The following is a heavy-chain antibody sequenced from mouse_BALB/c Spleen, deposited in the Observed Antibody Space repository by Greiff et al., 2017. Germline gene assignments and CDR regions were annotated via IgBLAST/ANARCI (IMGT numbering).Heavy chain of an antibody. CDR1: GYSITSGYY. D-gene: IGHD1-1*01. CDR3: ARENYFYWYFDV. CDR2: ISYDGSN. V-gene: IGHV3-6*02. J-gene: IGHJ1*01. Sequence: VQLQQSGPCLVKPSQSLSLTCSVTGYSITSGYYWNWIRQFPGNKLEWMGYISYDGSNNYNPSLKNRISITRDTSKNQFFLKLNSVTTEDTATYYCARENYFYWYFDVWGAGTTVTVSS.